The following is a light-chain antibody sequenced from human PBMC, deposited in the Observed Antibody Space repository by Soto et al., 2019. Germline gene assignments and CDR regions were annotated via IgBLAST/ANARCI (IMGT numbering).Light chain of an antibody. CDR2: DAS. Sequence: EIVLTQTPGTVSLSPGERATLSCRASQSVRSTYFAWDQHKPGQAPRLLIFDASTRATGIPDRFSGSGSGTDFTLTISRLEPEDFALYYCHQYGHSPVTFGGGTKVEIK. CDR3: HQYGHSPVT. J-gene: IGKJ4*01. V-gene: IGKV3-20*01. CDR1: QSVRSTY.